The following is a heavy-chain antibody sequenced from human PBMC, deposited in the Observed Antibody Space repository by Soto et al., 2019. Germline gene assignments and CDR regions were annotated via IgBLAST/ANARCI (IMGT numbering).Heavy chain of an antibody. Sequence: ASVKVSCKASGYTFTSYPTHWVRQAPGQRLEWMGWIDAGNGNTKYSQKFRGRVTFTTDTSASTAYMDMSSLRSEDTAVYYCARALLSHPYDSGGYDSYFHAMDVWGQGTTVTLSS. CDR1: GYTFTSYP. D-gene: IGHD3-22*01. V-gene: IGHV1-3*01. CDR2: IDAGNGNT. J-gene: IGHJ6*02. CDR3: ARALLSHPYDSGGYDSYFHAMDV.